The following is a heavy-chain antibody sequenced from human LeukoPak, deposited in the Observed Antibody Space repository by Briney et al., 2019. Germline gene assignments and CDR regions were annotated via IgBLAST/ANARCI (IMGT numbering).Heavy chain of an antibody. V-gene: IGHV3-7*04. CDR2: IKEDGGEK. CDR3: ARGGYGDYVGYSFDY. Sequence: GGSLRLSCAASGFTFSTYWMNWVRQAPGKGLEWVANIKEDGGEKYYVDSVTGRFTISRDNAKNSLYLQMNSLRAEDTAVYYCARGGYGDYVGYSFDYWGQGTLVTVSS. D-gene: IGHD4-17*01. J-gene: IGHJ4*02. CDR1: GFTFSTYW.